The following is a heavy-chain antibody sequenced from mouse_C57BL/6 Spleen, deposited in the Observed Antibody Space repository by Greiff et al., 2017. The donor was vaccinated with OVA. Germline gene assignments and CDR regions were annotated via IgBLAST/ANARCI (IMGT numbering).Heavy chain of an antibody. J-gene: IGHJ4*01. CDR2: INPYNGGT. CDR1: GYTFTDYY. V-gene: IGHV1-19*01. CDR3: ARRTLYYYAMDY. Sequence: VQLQQSGPVLVKPGASVKMSCKASGYTFTDYYMNWVKQSHGKSLEWIGVINPYNGGTSYNQKFKGKATLTVDQSSSTAYLELNSLTSEDSAVYYCARRTLYYYAMDYWGQGTSVTVSS.